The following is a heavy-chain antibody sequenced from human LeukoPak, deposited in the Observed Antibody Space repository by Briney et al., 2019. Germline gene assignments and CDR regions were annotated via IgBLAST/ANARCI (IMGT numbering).Heavy chain of an antibody. D-gene: IGHD3-16*01. V-gene: IGHV3-7*01. Sequence: GGSLRISCAASGFTYNNYWVSWFRQAPGQGLEWVASIKQDGSERYYVDSVKGRFTISRDNAKNSLFLQLSSLRVEDTAVYYCARGSMHVYHLYTDYWGQGTLVTVSS. CDR1: GFTYNNYW. CDR2: IKQDGSER. CDR3: ARGSMHVYHLYTDY. J-gene: IGHJ4*02.